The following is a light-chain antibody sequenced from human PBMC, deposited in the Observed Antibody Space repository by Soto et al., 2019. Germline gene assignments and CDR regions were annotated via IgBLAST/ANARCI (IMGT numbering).Light chain of an antibody. CDR3: QQYNNWPRT. J-gene: IGKJ1*01. CDR1: QSVSSK. Sequence: EIVMTQSPATLSVSPGERATLSCRASQSVSSKLAWYQQKPGQVPRLLIYGASTRATGIPARFSGSGSGTEFTLTISSLQSEDFAVYYCQQYNNWPRTFGQGTK. CDR2: GAS. V-gene: IGKV3-15*01.